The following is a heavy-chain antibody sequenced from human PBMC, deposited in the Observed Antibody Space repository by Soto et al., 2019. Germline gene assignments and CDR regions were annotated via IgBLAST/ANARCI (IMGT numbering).Heavy chain of an antibody. J-gene: IGHJ6*02. CDR1: GFTVSSNY. Sequence: EVQLVESGGGLVQPGGSLRLSCAASGFTVSSNYMSWVRQAPGKGLEWVSVIYSGGSTYYADSVTGRFTISRDNSKNTLYLQMNSLRAEDTAVYYCAIDRIPTGMYVWGQGTTVTVAS. CDR3: AIDRIPTGMYV. CDR2: IYSGGST. V-gene: IGHV3-66*01.